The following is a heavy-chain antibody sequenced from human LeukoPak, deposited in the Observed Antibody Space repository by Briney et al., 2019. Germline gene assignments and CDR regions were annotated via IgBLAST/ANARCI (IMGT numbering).Heavy chain of an antibody. Sequence: AASVKVSCKASGYTFTGYYMHWVRQAPGQGLEWMGWINPNSGGTNYAQKFQGRVTMTRDTSISTAYMDLSRLRSDDTAVYYCARARPLWFGVNDYWGQGTLVTVSS. CDR1: GYTFTGYY. CDR2: INPNSGGT. J-gene: IGHJ4*02. CDR3: ARARPLWFGVNDY. D-gene: IGHD3-10*01. V-gene: IGHV1-2*02.